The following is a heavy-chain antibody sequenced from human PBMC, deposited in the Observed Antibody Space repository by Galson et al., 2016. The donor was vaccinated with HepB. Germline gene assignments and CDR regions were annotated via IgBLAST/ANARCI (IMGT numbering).Heavy chain of an antibody. V-gene: IGHV1-69*13. CDR2: IIPIFPTT. D-gene: IGHD5-24*01. J-gene: IGHJ4*02. CDR1: GYTFTSYV. Sequence: SVKVSCKASGYTFTSYVISWVRQAPGQGLDWMGEIIPIFPTTNYAQKFQGRVTITADESTSTVYMELSSLISDDTAIYYCAKGMGDGYKIFDYWGQGTLVTVSS. CDR3: AKGMGDGYKIFDY.